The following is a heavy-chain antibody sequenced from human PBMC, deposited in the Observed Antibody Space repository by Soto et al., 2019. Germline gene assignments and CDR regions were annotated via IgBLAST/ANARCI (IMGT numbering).Heavy chain of an antibody. J-gene: IGHJ4*02. CDR2: IYYSWIT. V-gene: IGHV4-31*03. Sequence: QVQLQESGPGLVKPSQTLSLTCTVSGGSCGSGGYYWSWIRQHPGKGLEWIGYIYYSWITYYNPSLKSRVTISVDTSKNQFSLKLSSVTAADTAVYYCARSPGYYFDYWGQGTLVTVSS. CDR3: ARSPGYYFDY. CDR1: GGSCGSGGYY.